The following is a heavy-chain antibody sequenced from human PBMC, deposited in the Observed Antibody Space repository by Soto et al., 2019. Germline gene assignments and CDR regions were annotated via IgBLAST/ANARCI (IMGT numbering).Heavy chain of an antibody. CDR1: GASISHGDYY. J-gene: IGHJ5*02. D-gene: IGHD2-21*01. CDR3: ARDLAYCASGSCYAKWGS. CDR2: IDYSGKT. Sequence: QVQLQESGPGLVKPAQTLSLTCTVSGASISHGDYYWSWIRQPPGKGLEWIGHIDYSGKTSYNSSLQSRVSISKDTSKNHFSLKLTSVTAADAAVYYCARDLAYCASGSCYAKWGSWGQGTLVTVSS. V-gene: IGHV4-30-4*01.